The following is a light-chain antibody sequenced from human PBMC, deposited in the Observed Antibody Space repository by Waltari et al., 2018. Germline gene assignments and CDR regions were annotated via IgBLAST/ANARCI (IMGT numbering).Light chain of an antibody. Sequence: QSALTQPRSVSGSPGQSVTISCTGTSSDVGGYDFVSWYQQYPGKAPKLIIYDVNKRPPGVPDRFSGSKSGNTASLTISVLLNEDEADYYCCSYAGADTSVIFGGGTTLTVL. CDR1: SSDVGGYDF. V-gene: IGLV2-11*01. CDR2: DVN. J-gene: IGLJ2*01. CDR3: CSYAGADTSVI.